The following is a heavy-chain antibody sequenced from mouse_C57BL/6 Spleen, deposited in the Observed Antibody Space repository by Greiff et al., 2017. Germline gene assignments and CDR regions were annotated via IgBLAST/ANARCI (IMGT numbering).Heavy chain of an antibody. CDR3: ERHGWGRRYPRWDY. CDR2: ISGGGGHT. J-gene: IGHJ2*01. Sequence: EVKLMESGGGLVKPGGSLKLSCAASGFTFSSYTMSWVRQTPEKSLEWVAPISGGGGHTYYPASVKGLFTLSRDNAKNTLYLQKSSLRSEDTALYDCERHGWGRRYPRWDYWGQGTTLTVSS. D-gene: IGHD1-1*02. V-gene: IGHV5-9*01. CDR1: GFTFSSYT.